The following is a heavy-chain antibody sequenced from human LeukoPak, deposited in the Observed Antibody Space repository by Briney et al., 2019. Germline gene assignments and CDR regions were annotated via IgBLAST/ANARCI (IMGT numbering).Heavy chain of an antibody. J-gene: IGHJ3*02. CDR3: ARLNDFLSEFPPDAFDI. CDR2: IYYSGST. Sequence: SETLSLTCSVSGGSISSSSCYWGWIRQAPETALEYIGSIYYSGSTYYNPSLKSRITISVDTSKNQFSLRLSSVTAADTAVYYCARLNDFLSEFPPDAFDIWGQGTMVTVSP. CDR1: GGSISSSSCY. V-gene: IGHV4-39*01. D-gene: IGHD3-3*01.